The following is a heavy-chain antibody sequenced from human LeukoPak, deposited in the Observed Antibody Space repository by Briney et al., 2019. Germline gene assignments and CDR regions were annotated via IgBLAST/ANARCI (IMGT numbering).Heavy chain of an antibody. D-gene: IGHD3-10*01. CDR1: GYTFTGYY. J-gene: IGHJ4*02. Sequence: AASVKVSCKASGYTFTGYYMHWVRQAPEQRLEWMGWINPNSGGTNYAQKFQGRVTMTRDTSISTAYMELSRLRSDDTAVYYCARLLWFGELSTRTRRYFDYWGQGTLVTVSS. CDR3: ARLLWFGELSTRTRRYFDY. V-gene: IGHV1-2*02. CDR2: INPNSGGT.